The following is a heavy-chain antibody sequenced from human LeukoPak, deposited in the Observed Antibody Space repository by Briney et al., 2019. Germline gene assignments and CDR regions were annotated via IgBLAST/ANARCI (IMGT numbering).Heavy chain of an antibody. CDR3: ARELSLPLVGATSWFDP. J-gene: IGHJ5*02. D-gene: IGHD1-26*01. V-gene: IGHV1-69*06. CDR1: GGTFSSYA. CDR2: IIPIFGTA. Sequence: ASVKVSCKASGGTFSSYAISWVRQAPGQGLEWMGGIIPIFGTANYAQKFQGRVTITADKSTSTAYMELSSLRSEDTAVYYCARELSLPLVGATSWFDPWGQGTLVTVSS.